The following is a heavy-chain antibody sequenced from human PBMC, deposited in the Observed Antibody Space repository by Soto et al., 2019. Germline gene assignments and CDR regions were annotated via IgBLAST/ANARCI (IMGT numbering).Heavy chain of an antibody. Sequence: GASVKVSCKASGYTFTSYAMHWVRQAPGQRLEWMGWINAGNGNTKYSQKFQGRVTITRDTSASTAYMELSSLRSEDTAVYYCAREMAVAGIPPYYFDYWGQGTLVTVSS. D-gene: IGHD6-19*01. CDR1: GYTFTSYA. CDR2: INAGNGNT. J-gene: IGHJ4*02. V-gene: IGHV1-3*01. CDR3: AREMAVAGIPPYYFDY.